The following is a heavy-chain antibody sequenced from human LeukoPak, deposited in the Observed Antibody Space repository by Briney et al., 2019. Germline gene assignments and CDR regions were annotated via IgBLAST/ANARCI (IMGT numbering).Heavy chain of an antibody. CDR3: ARDLNWNYFDY. Sequence: GGSPRLSCAASGFTFDSYSMNWVRQAPGKGLEWVSSITSTSKYIFYADSVKGRFTVSRDNAKNSVYLQISSLRAEDTAVYYCARDLNWNYFDYWGQGTLVTVSS. CDR1: GFTFDSYS. D-gene: IGHD3/OR15-3a*01. J-gene: IGHJ4*02. CDR2: ITSTSKYI. V-gene: IGHV3-21*01.